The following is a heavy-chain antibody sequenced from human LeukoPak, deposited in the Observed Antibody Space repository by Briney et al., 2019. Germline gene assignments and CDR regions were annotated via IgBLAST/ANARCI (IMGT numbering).Heavy chain of an antibody. Sequence: GGSLRLSCVASGLTFSNYWMTWVRQAPGKGLEWVANINQDGSEKYYVDSVKGRFTISRDNAKNSLHLQMNSLRAEDTAVYYCARFVSGNWGRGTLVTVSS. D-gene: IGHD6-25*01. V-gene: IGHV3-7*03. CDR2: INQDGSEK. CDR1: GLTFSNYW. CDR3: ARFVSGN. J-gene: IGHJ4*02.